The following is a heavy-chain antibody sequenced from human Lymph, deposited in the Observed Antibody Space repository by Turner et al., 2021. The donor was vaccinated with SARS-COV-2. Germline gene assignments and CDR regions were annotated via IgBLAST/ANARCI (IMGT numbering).Heavy chain of an antibody. CDR1: GGSISSSSYY. J-gene: IGHJ6*02. D-gene: IGHD2-21*02. CDR3: ARQRLTRYGMDV. CDR2: IYYSGST. Sequence: QLQLQESGPGLVKPSETLSLTCTVSGGSISSSSYYWGWIRQPPGKGLEWIGSIYYSGSTYYNPSLQSRVTISVATSKNQFSLKLSSVTAADTAVYYCARQRLTRYGMDVWGQGTTVIVSS. V-gene: IGHV4-39*01.